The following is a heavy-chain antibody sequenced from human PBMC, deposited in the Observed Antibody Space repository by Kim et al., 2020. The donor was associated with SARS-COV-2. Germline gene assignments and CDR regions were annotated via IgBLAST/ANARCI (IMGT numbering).Heavy chain of an antibody. CDR1: GFSFSAYD. V-gene: IGHV3-48*02. CDR3: VRDRMGGAFDI. J-gene: IGHJ3*02. Sequence: GGSLRLSCATSGFSFSAYDMNWVRQAPGKGLEWLSFITKSSNTIYYADSVKGRFTISRDNAKNSLYLQMNSLRDEETAVYYCVRDRMGGAFDIWGQGKMV. CDR2: ITKSSNTI. D-gene: IGHD3-16*01.